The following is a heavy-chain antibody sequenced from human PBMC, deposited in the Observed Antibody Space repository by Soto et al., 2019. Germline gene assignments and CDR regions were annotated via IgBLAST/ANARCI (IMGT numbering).Heavy chain of an antibody. V-gene: IGHV5-51*01. CDR3: ARRASSNWNADS. Sequence: PGEPIKISCKHSGFNFPTHCIRRVSQMPGKGLEWMGIIYPGDSDTSYSPSFQGQVTISADKSISTAYLQWSSLKASDTAMYYCARRASSNWNADSWGQGTLVTVSS. J-gene: IGHJ5*01. CDR1: GFNFPTHC. CDR2: IYPGDSDT. D-gene: IGHD1-1*01.